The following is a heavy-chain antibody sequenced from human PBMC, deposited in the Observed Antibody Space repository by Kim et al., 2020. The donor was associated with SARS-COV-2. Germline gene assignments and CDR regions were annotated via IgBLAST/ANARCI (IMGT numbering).Heavy chain of an antibody. J-gene: IGHJ3*01. CDR3: VKSGYCGITRCLHAFDV. CDR1: GFTFSSYG. V-gene: IGHV3-64D*06. Sequence: GGSLRLSCAASGFTFSSYGMHWVRQAPGKGLEYISVISYNGGGTYYANSVKGRFTISRDNSKSTLYLQMSSLRSEDTAVYYCVKSGYCGITRCLHAFDVWGQGTMVTVSS. D-gene: IGHD2-2*01. CDR2: ISYNGGGT.